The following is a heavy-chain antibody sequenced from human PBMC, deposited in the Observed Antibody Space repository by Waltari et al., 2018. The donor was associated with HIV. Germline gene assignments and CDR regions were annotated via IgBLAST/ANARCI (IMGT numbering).Heavy chain of an antibody. CDR3: ARGYCSSTSCYRPRGRVPTNWFDP. D-gene: IGHD2-2*01. Sequence: QVQLQESGPGLVKPSGTLSLTCAVSGGSISSSNWWSWVRQPPGKGLEWIGEIYHSGSTNYNPSLKSRVTISVDKSKNQFSLKLSSVTAADTAVYYCARGYCSSTSCYRPRGRVPTNWFDPWGQGTLVTVSS. V-gene: IGHV4-4*02. CDR2: IYHSGST. CDR1: GGSISSSNW. J-gene: IGHJ5*02.